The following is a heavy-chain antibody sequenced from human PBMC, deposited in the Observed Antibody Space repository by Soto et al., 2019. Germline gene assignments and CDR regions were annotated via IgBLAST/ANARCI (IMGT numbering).Heavy chain of an antibody. CDR3: ASPACAATWCSASHNLDH. Sequence: QVQLVQSGAEVKKPESSVNVSCKTSGGTFVRHVISWVRQAPGQGPEGMGKINPLSGIPNYAQKYQDRVTFTADTDSSTAYMELSSLRSDDTAVYYCASPACAATWCSASHNLDHWGQGTLVTVSS. V-gene: IGHV1-69*09. CDR2: INPLSGIP. D-gene: IGHD2-2*01. CDR1: GGTFVRHV. J-gene: IGHJ4*02.